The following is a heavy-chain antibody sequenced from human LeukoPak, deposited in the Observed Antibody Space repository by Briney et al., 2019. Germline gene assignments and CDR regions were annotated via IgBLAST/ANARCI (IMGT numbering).Heavy chain of an antibody. J-gene: IGHJ4*02. CDR1: GFTFSSYG. D-gene: IGHD4-17*01. CDR2: IWYDGSNK. V-gene: IGHV3-33*01. CDR3: ARAVTRRLLGFDY. Sequence: PGGSLRLSCAASGFTFSSYGMHWVRQAPGKGLEWVAVIWYDGSNKYYADSVKGRFTISRDNSKNTLYLQMNSLRAEDTAVYYCARAVTRRLLGFDYWGQGTLVTVSS.